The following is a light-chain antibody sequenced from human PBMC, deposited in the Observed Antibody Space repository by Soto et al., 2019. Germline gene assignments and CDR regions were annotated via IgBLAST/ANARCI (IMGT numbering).Light chain of an antibody. J-gene: IGKJ4*01. CDR2: GAS. CDR1: QSISTT. CDR3: QQYNSWVT. V-gene: IGKV3-15*01. Sequence: IVLTHSPVTLSVSPWEGSTLYCRASQSISTTLVWYQQKPGQAPRLLIYGASTRATGVPARFSGSGSGTEFTLTISSLQSEDFAVYYCQQYNSWVTFGGGTKVDI.